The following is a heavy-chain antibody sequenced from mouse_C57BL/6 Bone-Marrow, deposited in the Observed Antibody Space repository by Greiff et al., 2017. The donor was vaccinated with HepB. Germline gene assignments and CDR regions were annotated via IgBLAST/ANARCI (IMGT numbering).Heavy chain of an antibody. V-gene: IGHV14-4*01. Sequence: VQLQQSGAELVRPGASVKLSCTASGFNIKDDYMHWVKQRPEQGLEWIGWIDPENGDTEYASKFQGKATITADTSSNTAYLQLSSLTSEDTAVYYCTTCLSNYDWYFDYWGQGTTLTVSS. CDR3: TTCLSNYDWYFDY. CDR1: GFNIKDDY. J-gene: IGHJ2*01. D-gene: IGHD2-5*01. CDR2: IDPENGDT.